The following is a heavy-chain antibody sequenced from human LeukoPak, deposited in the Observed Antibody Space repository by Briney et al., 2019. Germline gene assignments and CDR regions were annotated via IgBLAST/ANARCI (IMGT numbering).Heavy chain of an antibody. D-gene: IGHD6-13*01. J-gene: IGHJ4*02. CDR2: ISSSSSYI. CDR3: ARGIAATGAGYADY. Sequence: PGGSLRLSCAASGFTFSSYSMNWVRQAPGKGLEWVSSISSSSSYIYYADSVQGRFTISRDNAKNSLYLQMNSLRAEDTAVYYCARGIAATGAGYADYWGWGTLVTVSS. CDR1: GFTFSSYS. V-gene: IGHV3-21*01.